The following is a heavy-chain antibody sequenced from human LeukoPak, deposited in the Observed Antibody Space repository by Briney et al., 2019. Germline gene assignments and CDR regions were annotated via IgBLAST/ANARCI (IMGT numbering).Heavy chain of an antibody. CDR1: GGSISSSSYY. CDR2: IYYSGST. J-gene: IGHJ4*02. Sequence: KPSETLSHACTVSGGSISSSSYYWGWIRQPPGKGLEWIGSIYYSGSTYYNPSLKSRVTISVDTSKNQFSLKLSSVTAADTAVYYCASSPYSSSWYDYWGQGTLVTVSS. CDR3: ASSPYSSSWYDY. V-gene: IGHV4-39*07. D-gene: IGHD6-13*01.